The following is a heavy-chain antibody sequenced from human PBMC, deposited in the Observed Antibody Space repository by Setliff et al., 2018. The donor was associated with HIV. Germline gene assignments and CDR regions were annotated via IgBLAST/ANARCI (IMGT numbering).Heavy chain of an antibody. D-gene: IGHD3-22*01. CDR3: ARRGYSYDTSGYYYYFDY. V-gene: IGHV1-18*01. CDR1: GYTFTKYG. J-gene: IGHJ4*02. CDR2: ISANNGNT. Sequence: ASVKVSCKTSGYTFTKYGITWVRQAPGQGLEWMGWISANNGNTNYAQKFQGRVTMTTDTSTRTAYMELGNLISDDTAVYYCARRGYSYDTSGYYYYFDYWGQGTLVTVSS.